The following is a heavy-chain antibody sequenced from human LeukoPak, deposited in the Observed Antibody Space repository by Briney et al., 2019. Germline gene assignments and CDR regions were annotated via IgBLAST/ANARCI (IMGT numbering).Heavy chain of an antibody. CDR2: INPNSGDT. J-gene: IGHJ4*02. V-gene: IGHV1-2*02. CDR1: GYTFSDYY. D-gene: IGHD6-6*01. CDR3: AREEYSSSHFDY. Sequence: ASVKVSCKASGYTFSDYYMHWVRQAPGQGLEWMGWINPNSGDTISAQKFQGRVTMTRDTSISTAYMELSRLRSDDTAVYYCAREEYSSSHFDYWGQGTLVTVSS.